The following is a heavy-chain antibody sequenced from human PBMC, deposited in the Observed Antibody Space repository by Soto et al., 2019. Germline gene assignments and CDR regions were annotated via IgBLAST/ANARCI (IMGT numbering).Heavy chain of an antibody. V-gene: IGHV3-21*01. Sequence: EVQLVESGGGLVKPGGSVRLSCVASGLMYSSYSMSWVRQAPGKGLEWVAFISLSGSQINYADSVEGRFTISRDNAKNTLYLQMNPVRVEDTSIYYCSRVISCGRGTCSSVHQYYGMDVWGPGSTVTVSS. CDR1: GLMYSSYS. D-gene: IGHD3-16*01. CDR3: SRVISCGRGTCSSVHQYYGMDV. CDR2: ISLSGSQI. J-gene: IGHJ6*02.